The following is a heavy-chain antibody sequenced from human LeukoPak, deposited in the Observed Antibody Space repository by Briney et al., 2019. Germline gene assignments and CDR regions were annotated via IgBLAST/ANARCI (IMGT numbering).Heavy chain of an antibody. CDR2: IYYSGST. J-gene: IGHJ4*02. CDR3: ARTAGYSYGIDY. Sequence: SETLSLTXTVSGGSISSSSYYWGWIRQPPGKGLEWIGSIYYSGSTYYNPSLKSRVTISVDTSKNQFSLKLSSVTAADTAVYYCARTAGYSYGIDYWGQGTLVTVSS. D-gene: IGHD5-18*01. V-gene: IGHV4-39*01. CDR1: GGSISSSSYY.